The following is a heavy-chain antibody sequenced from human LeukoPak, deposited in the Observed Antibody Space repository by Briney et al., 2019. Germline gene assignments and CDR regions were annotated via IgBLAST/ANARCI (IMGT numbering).Heavy chain of an antibody. CDR2: ISSSSSYI. CDR1: GFTFSSYN. V-gene: IGHV3-21*01. J-gene: IGHJ4*02. CDR3: ARASVWGIAAAGTGPFDY. Sequence: GGSLRLSCAASGFTFSSYNMNWVRQAPGKGLEWVSSISSSSSYIYYADSVKGRFTISRDNAKNSLYLQMNSLRAEDTAVYYCARASVWGIAAAGTGPFDYWGQGTLVTVSS. D-gene: IGHD6-13*01.